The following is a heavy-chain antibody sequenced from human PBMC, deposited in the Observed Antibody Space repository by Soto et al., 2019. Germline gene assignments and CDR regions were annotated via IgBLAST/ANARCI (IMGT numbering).Heavy chain of an antibody. Sequence: QVQLQESGPGLVKPSQTLSLTCTVSGGSISSGGYYWSWIRQHPGKGLEWIGYIYYSGSTYYNPSLKSRVNISVDTSKNQFSLKLSSVTAADTAVYYCASSPRTDAYSYGSATYYYYGMDVWGQGTTVTVSS. J-gene: IGHJ6*02. CDR2: IYYSGST. CDR1: GGSISSGGYY. CDR3: ASSPRTDAYSYGSATYYYYGMDV. V-gene: IGHV4-31*03. D-gene: IGHD5-18*01.